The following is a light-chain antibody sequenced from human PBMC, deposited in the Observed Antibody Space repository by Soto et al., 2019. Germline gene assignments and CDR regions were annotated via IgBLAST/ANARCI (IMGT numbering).Light chain of an antibody. V-gene: IGKV3D-15*01. J-gene: IGKJ5*01. Sequence: ETVMTQSPATLSVSPGERATLSCRASQSVSKKLAWYQQKPGQAPRLLIHSVSTRATGIPARFSGSGSGTDFTLTISSLQSEDFAVYYCQQYNNWPPITFGQGTRLEMK. CDR3: QQYNNWPPIT. CDR2: SVS. CDR1: QSVSKK.